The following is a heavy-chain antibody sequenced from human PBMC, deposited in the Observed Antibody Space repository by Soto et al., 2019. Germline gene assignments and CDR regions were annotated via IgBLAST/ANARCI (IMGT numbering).Heavy chain of an antibody. CDR1: GCSISSYY. D-gene: IGHD5-12*01. V-gene: IGHV4-59*01. J-gene: IGHJ5*02. CDR3: ARDGGTSGYDSGWFDP. CDR2: IYYSGST. Sequence: PXETLSLTCTVSGCSISSYYWSWIRQPPGKGLEWIGYIYYSGSTNYNPSLKSRVTISVDTSKNQFSLKLSSVTAADTAVYYCARDGGTSGYDSGWFDPWGQGTLVTVSS.